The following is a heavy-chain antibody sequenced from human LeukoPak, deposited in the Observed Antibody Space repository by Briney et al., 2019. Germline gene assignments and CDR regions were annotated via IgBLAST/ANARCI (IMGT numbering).Heavy chain of an antibody. J-gene: IGHJ4*02. D-gene: IGHD2-2*01. CDR2: ISSSSSYI. Sequence: GGSLRLSCAASGFTFSSYSMNWVRQAPGKGLEWVSSISSSSSYIYYADSVKGRFTISRDNSKNTLYLQMNSLRAEDTAVYYCAKHCSSTSCYVYWGQGTLVTVSS. V-gene: IGHV3-21*01. CDR3: AKHCSSTSCYVY. CDR1: GFTFSSYS.